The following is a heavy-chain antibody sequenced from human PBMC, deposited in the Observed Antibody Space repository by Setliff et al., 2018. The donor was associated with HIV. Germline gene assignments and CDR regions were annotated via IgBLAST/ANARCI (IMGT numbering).Heavy chain of an antibody. D-gene: IGHD3-10*01. CDR1: RDSINGHW. CDR2: IHYSGIT. J-gene: IGHJ4*02. V-gene: IGHV4-59*11. Sequence: SETLSLTCTVSRDSINGHWWSWIRQPPGKGLEWTGSIHYSGITHYNPSLKSRLTMSVDTSKNQVSLKLTSVAAADPAVYYCARVGYHGSGRYSFDYWGQGTLVTVSS. CDR3: ARVGYHGSGRYSFDY.